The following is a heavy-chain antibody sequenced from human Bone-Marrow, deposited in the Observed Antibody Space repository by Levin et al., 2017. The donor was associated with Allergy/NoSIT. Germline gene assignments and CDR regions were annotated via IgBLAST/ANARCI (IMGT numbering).Heavy chain of an antibody. D-gene: IGHD3-10*01. V-gene: IGHV1-3*01. J-gene: IGHJ6*02. CDR1: GYTFTSYA. Sequence: GESLKISCKASGYTFTSYAMHWVRQAPGQRLEWMGWINAGNGNTKYSQKFQGRVTITRDTSASTAYMELSSLRSEDTAVYYCARDSGSHNYYYYGMDVWGQGTTVTVSS. CDR3: ARDSGSHNYYYYGMDV. CDR2: INAGNGNT.